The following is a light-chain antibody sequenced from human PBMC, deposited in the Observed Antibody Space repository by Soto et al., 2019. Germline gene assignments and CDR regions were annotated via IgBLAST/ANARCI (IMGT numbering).Light chain of an antibody. CDR3: SSYAGTNNFYV. Sequence: QSAVSQARSACGSRGQSVTITCTGTSSDVGGYNYVSWYPQHPGKAPKLMIFEVTNRPSGVPDRFSGSKSGNTASLTVSGLQAEDEADYYCSSYAGTNNFYVFGTGTKSPS. J-gene: IGLJ1*01. V-gene: IGLV2-8*01. CDR1: SSDVGGYNY. CDR2: EVT.